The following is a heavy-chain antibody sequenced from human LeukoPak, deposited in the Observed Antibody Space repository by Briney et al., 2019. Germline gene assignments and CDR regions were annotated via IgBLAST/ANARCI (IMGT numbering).Heavy chain of an antibody. V-gene: IGHV3-23*01. Sequence: GGSLRLSCAASGFSFSNFVMNWVRQAPGKGLEWVSGVTGDSSSTYYAVSMKGRFSISRDNSKNTLYLQLKNVRAGDTAIYYCAKGGKRIFGVVIDYWGQGTPVTVSS. J-gene: IGHJ4*02. CDR1: GFSFSNFV. D-gene: IGHD3-3*01. CDR3: AKGGKRIFGVVIDY. CDR2: VTGDSSST.